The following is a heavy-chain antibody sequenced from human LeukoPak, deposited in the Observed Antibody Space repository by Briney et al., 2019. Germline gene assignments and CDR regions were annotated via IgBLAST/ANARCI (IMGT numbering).Heavy chain of an antibody. CDR1: GFTFTNHG. CDR3: TKAPLRSCSGAFCYPFDY. V-gene: IGHV3-23*01. CDR2: TVGGRPDT. J-gene: IGHJ4*02. Sequence: PGGSLRLSCGASGFTFTNHGTSWVRQAPGKGLEWVAATVGGRPDTYHADSVKGRFTVSRDDSRSTLFLQMNSLRVEDTAVYYCTKAPLRSCSGAFCYPFDYWGQGTLVTVSS. D-gene: IGHD2-8*02.